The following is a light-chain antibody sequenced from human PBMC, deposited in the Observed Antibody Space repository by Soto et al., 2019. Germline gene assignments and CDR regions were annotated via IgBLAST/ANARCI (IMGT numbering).Light chain of an antibody. CDR2: GAS. J-gene: IGKJ2*01. CDR3: LQLNSYPYS. V-gene: IGKV1-17*03. CDR1: QGISDY. Sequence: DIQMTQSPSAMSASVGDRVTITCRASQGISDYLAWFQQKPGKVPQRLIYGASSLQSGVPSRFSGSVSCTEFTLTISSLQPEDFASYYCLQLNSYPYSFGQGTKLEIK.